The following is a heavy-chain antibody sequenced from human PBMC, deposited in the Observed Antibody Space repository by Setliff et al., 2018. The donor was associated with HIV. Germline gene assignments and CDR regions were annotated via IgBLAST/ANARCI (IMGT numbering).Heavy chain of an antibody. CDR3: ARVSCSSWYSIPRYYYYSMDV. D-gene: IGHD6-13*01. CDR1: GASFSGYY. J-gene: IGHJ6*03. CDR2: INHSGST. Sequence: SETLSLTCAVYGASFSGYYWSWVRQPPGKGLEWIGEINHSGSTNYNPSLKSRVTISVDTSKNQFSLKVRSVTAADTAVYYCARVSCSSWYSIPRYYYYSMDVWGNGTTVTVSS. V-gene: IGHV4-34*01.